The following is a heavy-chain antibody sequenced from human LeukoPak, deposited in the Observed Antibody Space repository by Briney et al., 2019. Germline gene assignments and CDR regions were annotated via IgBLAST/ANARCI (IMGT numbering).Heavy chain of an antibody. D-gene: IGHD3-22*01. CDR2: INPSGST. CDR1: GGSFSGYH. Sequence: SETLTLTCAVYGGSFSGYHWTWIRQSPGKGLEWIGDINPSGSTYYNPSLKSRLTISVDTSKNQFSLKLRSVTAADTAVYYCARGRHDITMIVVVMTSVSYYLDVWGKGTTVTVS. V-gene: IGHV4-34*01. CDR3: ARGRHDITMIVVVMTSVSYYLDV. J-gene: IGHJ6*03.